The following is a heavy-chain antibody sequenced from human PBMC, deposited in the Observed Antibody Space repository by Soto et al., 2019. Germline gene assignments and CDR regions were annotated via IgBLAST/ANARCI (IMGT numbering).Heavy chain of an antibody. CDR1: GYSFTSYW. CDR2: IYPGDSDT. V-gene: IGHV5-51*01. CDR3: ARHLEVRGVISYYYYYGMDV. J-gene: IGHJ6*02. Sequence: PGESLKISGKGSGYSFTSYWIGWVRQMPGKGLEWMGIIYPGDSDTRYSPSFQGQVTISADKSISTAYLQWSSLKASDTAMYYCARHLEVRGVISYYYYYGMDVWGQGTTVTVSS. D-gene: IGHD3-10*01.